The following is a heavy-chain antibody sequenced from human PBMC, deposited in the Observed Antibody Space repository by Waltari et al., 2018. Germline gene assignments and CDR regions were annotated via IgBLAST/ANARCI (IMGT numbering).Heavy chain of an antibody. D-gene: IGHD3-3*01. J-gene: IGHJ4*02. CDR2: ISSSSSTI. Sequence: VQLVESGGGVVQPGGSLRLSCAASGFTFSSYSMNWVRQAPGKGLEWVSYISSSSSTIYYADSVKGRFTISRDNAKNSLYLQMNSLRAEDTAVYYCARDLWSGYYSFDYWGQGTLVTVSS. V-gene: IGHV3-48*01. CDR1: GFTFSSYS. CDR3: ARDLWSGYYSFDY.